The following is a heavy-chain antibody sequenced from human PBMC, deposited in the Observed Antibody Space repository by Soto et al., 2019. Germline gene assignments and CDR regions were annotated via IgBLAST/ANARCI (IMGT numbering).Heavy chain of an antibody. CDR1: GYTFTSYG. Sequence: GASVKVSCKASGYTFTSYGSSWVRQAPGQGLEWMGWISAYNGNTNYAQKLQGRVTMTTDTSTSTAYMELRSLRSDDTAVYYCARDTVAGTRYYYGMDVWGQGTTVTV. J-gene: IGHJ6*02. CDR3: ARDTVAGTRYYYGMDV. CDR2: ISAYNGNT. D-gene: IGHD6-19*01. V-gene: IGHV1-18*01.